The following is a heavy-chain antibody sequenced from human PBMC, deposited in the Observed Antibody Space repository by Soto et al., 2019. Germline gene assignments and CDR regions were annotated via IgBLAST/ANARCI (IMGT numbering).Heavy chain of an antibody. J-gene: IGHJ4*02. V-gene: IGHV3-23*01. CDR1: GFTFSDYA. Sequence: HPGGSLRLSCAASGFTFSDYAMIWIRQVPGKGLQWVSGLYGSGRGIHYAESVKGRFTISRDNSAYAVYLQMNNLRVEDSAIYYCAKDAVSRDGVWLAHVWGQGTVVTVSS. D-gene: IGHD5-12*01. CDR3: AKDAVSRDGVWLAHV. CDR2: LYGSGRGI.